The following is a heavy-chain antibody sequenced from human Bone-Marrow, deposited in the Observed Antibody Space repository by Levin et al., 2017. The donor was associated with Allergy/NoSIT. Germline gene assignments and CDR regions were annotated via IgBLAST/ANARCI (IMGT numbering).Heavy chain of an antibody. CDR1: GGSFSDYS. CDR2: ISHSGST. V-gene: IGHV4-34*01. CDR3: ARIRVLLTGYYRGSQASYYYGMDV. J-gene: IGHJ6*02. D-gene: IGHD3-9*01. Sequence: SETLSLTCAVYGGSFSDYSWSWIRQPPGKGLEWIGDISHSGSTNYNPSLKGRVTISIDTSKNQFSLELSSVTAADTAVYHCARIRVLLTGYYRGSQASYYYGMDVWGQGTTVTVSS.